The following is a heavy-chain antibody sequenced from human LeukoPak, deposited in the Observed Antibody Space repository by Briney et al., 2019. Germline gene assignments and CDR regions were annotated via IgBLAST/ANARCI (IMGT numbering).Heavy chain of an antibody. Sequence: SETLSLTCTVSGYSISSGYYWGWIRQPPGKGLEWIGSIYHSGSTYYNPSLKSRVTISVDTSKNQFSLKLSSVTAADTAVYYCARVRIGNSSSLAALDYWGQGTLVTVSS. CDR3: ARVRIGNSSSLAALDY. V-gene: IGHV4-38-2*02. CDR2: IYHSGST. D-gene: IGHD6-13*01. CDR1: GYSISSGYY. J-gene: IGHJ4*02.